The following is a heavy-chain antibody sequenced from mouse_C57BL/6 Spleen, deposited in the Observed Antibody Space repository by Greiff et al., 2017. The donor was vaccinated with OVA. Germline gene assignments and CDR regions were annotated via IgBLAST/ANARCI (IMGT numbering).Heavy chain of an antibody. CDR3: HYSSGWYYFDY. D-gene: IGHD3-2*02. V-gene: IGHV1-50*01. J-gene: IGHJ2*01. CDR1: GYTFTSYW. CDR2: IDPSDSYT. Sequence: QVQLQQPGAELVKPGASVKLSCKASGYTFTSYWMQWVKQRPGQGLEWIGEIDPSDSYTTYNQKFKGKATMTVDTSSSTAYMQLSSLTSEDSAVYYCHYSSGWYYFDYWGQGTTLTVSS.